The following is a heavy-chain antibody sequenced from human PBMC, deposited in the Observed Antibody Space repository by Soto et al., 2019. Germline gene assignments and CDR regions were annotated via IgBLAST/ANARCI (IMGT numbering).Heavy chain of an antibody. CDR1: GYTFTGYY. V-gene: IGHV1-2*04. D-gene: IGHD3-10*01. Sequence: QVQLVQSGAEVKKPGASVKVSCKASGYTFTGYYMHWVRQAPGQGLEWMGWINPNSGGTNYAQKFQGWVTMTRDTSISPAYMELSRLRSDDTAVYYCARVGGITMVRGVPDYWGQGTLVTVSS. CDR3: ARVGGITMVRGVPDY. J-gene: IGHJ4*02. CDR2: INPNSGGT.